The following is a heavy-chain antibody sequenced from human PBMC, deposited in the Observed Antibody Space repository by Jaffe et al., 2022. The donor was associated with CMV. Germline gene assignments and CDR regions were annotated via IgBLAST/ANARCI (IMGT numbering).Heavy chain of an antibody. CDR1: GLTFSSYW. J-gene: IGHJ2*01. CDR2: IRKDGSEK. V-gene: IGHV3-7*01. Sequence: EVQLVESGGGLVQPGGSLRLSCAASGLTFSSYWMGWVRQAPGKGLEWVANIRKDGSEKSYVDSVKGRFTISRDNAKNSLYLQMNSLRAEDTAVYYCAREIYAVAGPGGVWYFDLWGRGTLVTVSS. D-gene: IGHD6-19*01. CDR3: AREIYAVAGPGGVWYFDL.